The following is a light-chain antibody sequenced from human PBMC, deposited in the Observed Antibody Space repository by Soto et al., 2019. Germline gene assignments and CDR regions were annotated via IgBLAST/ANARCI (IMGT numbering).Light chain of an antibody. J-gene: IGKJ5*01. V-gene: IGKV3-11*01. CDR1: QSVSSY. Sequence: EIVLTQSPATLSLSPGERATLSCRASQSVSSYLAWYQQKPGQVPRLLIYDASNRAAGIAARFSGSGSGTDFTLTISSLEPEDIAVYYCQQRGKWPITFGQGTRLEIK. CDR2: DAS. CDR3: QQRGKWPIT.